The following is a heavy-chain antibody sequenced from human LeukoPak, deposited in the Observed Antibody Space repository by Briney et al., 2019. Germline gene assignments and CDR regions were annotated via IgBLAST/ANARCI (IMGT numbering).Heavy chain of an antibody. CDR1: GGSISSSSYY. J-gene: IGHJ5*02. V-gene: IGHV4-39*07. Sequence: PSETLSLTCTVSGGSISSSSYYWGWIRQPPGKGLEWIGSIYYSGSTYYNPSLKSRVTISVDTSKNQFSLKLSSVTAADTAVYYCARDIVVVVAATLYNWFDPWGQGTLVTVSS. D-gene: IGHD2-15*01. CDR2: IYYSGST. CDR3: ARDIVVVVAATLYNWFDP.